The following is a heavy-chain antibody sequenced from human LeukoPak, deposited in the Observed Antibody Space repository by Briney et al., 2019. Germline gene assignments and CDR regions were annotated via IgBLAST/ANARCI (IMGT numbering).Heavy chain of an antibody. CDR2: IIPIFGTA. V-gene: IGHV1-69*13. D-gene: IGHD2-2*01. Sequence: SVKVSCKASGGTFSSYAISWVRQAPGQGLEWMGGIIPIFGTANYAQKFQGRVTITADESTSTAYMELSSLRSEDTAVYYCARHRSIVVVPAAPPYDAFDIWGQGTMVTVSS. CDR3: ARHRSIVVVPAAPPYDAFDI. J-gene: IGHJ3*02. CDR1: GGTFSSYA.